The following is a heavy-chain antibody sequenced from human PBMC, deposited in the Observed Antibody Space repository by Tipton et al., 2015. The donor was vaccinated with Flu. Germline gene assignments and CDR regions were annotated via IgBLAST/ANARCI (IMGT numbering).Heavy chain of an antibody. CDR2: ISGSSSNI. J-gene: IGHJ6*01. CDR1: GFIFNNHR. V-gene: IGHV3-21*01. CDR3: ARDEGVVNYYFGMDV. Sequence: SLRLSCAASGFIFNNHRMHWVRQAPGKGLEWVSSISGSSSNIYYADSVKGRFTISRDKSKNTLYLQMNGLRAEDTAVYYCARDEGVVNYYFGMDVWGQGTTVTVST.